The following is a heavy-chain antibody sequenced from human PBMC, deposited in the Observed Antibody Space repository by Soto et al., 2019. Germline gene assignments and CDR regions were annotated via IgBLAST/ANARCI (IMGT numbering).Heavy chain of an antibody. CDR3: ARDLEYSSSFPHYYYYGMDV. D-gene: IGHD6-6*01. CDR1: GFTFSSYA. CDR2: ISYDGSNK. V-gene: IGHV3-30-3*01. J-gene: IGHJ6*02. Sequence: GSLRLSCAASGFTFSSYAMHWVRQAPGKGLEWVAVISYDGSNKYYADSVKGRFTISRDNSKNTLYLQMNSLRAEDTAVYYCARDLEYSSSFPHYYYYGMDVWGQGTTVTVSS.